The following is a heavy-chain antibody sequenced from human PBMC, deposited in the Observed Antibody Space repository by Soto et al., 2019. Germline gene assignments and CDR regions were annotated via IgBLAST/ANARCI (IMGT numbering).Heavy chain of an antibody. Sequence: ASVKVSCKASGYTFTNFGVTWVRRAPGQGLEWMGWISAYTDAPNYAQKFQGRVTMTIDTSTSTAYMDLRSLTSDDTAVYYCARVIPGVEAWFDPWGQGTLVTVSS. CDR1: GYTFTNFG. V-gene: IGHV1-18*01. D-gene: IGHD2-2*01. CDR2: ISAYTDAP. CDR3: ARVIPGVEAWFDP. J-gene: IGHJ5*02.